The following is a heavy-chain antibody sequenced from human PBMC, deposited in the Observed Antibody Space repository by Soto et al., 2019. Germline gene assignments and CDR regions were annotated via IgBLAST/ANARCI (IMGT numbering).Heavy chain of an antibody. Sequence: SETLSLTCTVSGDSISSYYWSWIRQPPGEGLEWIGYIYYSGSTNYNPSLRSRVTVSVDTSKNQFSLKLSSVTAADTAVYYCARHPSDFWFDPWGQGTLVTVSS. CDR2: IYYSGST. J-gene: IGHJ5*02. CDR3: ARHPSDFWFDP. D-gene: IGHD2-21*02. CDR1: GDSISSYY. V-gene: IGHV4-59*08.